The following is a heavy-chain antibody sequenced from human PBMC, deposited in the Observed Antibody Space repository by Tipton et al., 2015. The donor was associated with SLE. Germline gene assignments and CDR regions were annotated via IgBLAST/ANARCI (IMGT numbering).Heavy chain of an antibody. CDR3: ARQRSYCTSTSCHYWYFDL. V-gene: IGHV5-51*01. J-gene: IGHJ2*01. Sequence: QLVQSGAEVKKPGESLKISCKGSGYSFTTYWIGWVRQMPGKGVELMGIIYPGDSDIRYGPTFQGQVTISAGKSINTAYLQWSSLKASDTAMYYCARQRSYCTSTSCHYWYFDLWGRGTLVTVSS. CDR1: GYSFTTYW. CDR2: IYPGDSDI. D-gene: IGHD2-2*01.